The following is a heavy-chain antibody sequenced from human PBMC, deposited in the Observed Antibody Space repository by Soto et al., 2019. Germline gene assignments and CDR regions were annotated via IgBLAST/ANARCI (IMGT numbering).Heavy chain of an antibody. J-gene: IGHJ3*02. CDR2: IYTSGST. V-gene: IGHV4-4*07. Sequence: PSETLSLTCRVSGGSIISYYGSWIRQPAGKGLEWIGRIYTSGSTNYNPSLKSRVTMSVDTSKNQFSLNLSSVTAAADTAVYYCARDRITLANDAFDIWGQGTMVTVSS. CDR1: GGSIISYY. CDR3: ARDRITLANDAFDI. D-gene: IGHD3-10*01.